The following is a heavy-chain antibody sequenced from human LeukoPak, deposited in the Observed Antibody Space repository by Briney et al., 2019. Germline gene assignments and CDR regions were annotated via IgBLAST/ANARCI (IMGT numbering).Heavy chain of an antibody. J-gene: IGHJ4*02. CDR2: ISGSGGST. Sequence: GGSLRLSCAASGITFITSAMSWVRQAPGKGLEWVSAISGSGGSTYDADSVKGRFTISRDNSKNTLHLQMNSLRVEDTAVYYCAKLLRGTVVPYYDYWGQGTLVTVSS. V-gene: IGHV3-23*01. CDR3: AKLLRGTVVPYYDY. D-gene: IGHD3-10*01. CDR1: GITFITSA.